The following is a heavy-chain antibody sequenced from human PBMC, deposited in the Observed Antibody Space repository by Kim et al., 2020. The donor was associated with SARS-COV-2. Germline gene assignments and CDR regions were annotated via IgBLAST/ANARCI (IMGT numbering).Heavy chain of an antibody. Sequence: GGSLRLSCATSGFTFSNYGMHWVRQAPGKGLEWVALIYYDGSQKYYADSVKGRFTISRDDSRNTLYLQMDSLRAEDTAMYYCARDGPYTRDWSQGECWGQGTLVTVSS. J-gene: IGHJ4*02. CDR1: GFTFSNYG. V-gene: IGHV3-33*08. CDR3: ARDGPYTRDWSQGEC. CDR2: IYYDGSQK. D-gene: IGHD6-19*01.